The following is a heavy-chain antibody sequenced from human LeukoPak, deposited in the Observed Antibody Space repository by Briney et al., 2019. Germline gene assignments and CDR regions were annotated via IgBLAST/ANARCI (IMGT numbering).Heavy chain of an antibody. J-gene: IGHJ3*02. V-gene: IGHV1-46*01. CDR1: GYTFTSYY. Sequence: ASVKVSCKASGYTFTSYYMHWVRQAPGQGLEWMGIINPSGGSTSYAQKFQGRVTMTRDTSTSTVYMELSSLRSEDTAVYHCAREDRRITXFGVVTLDAFDIWGQGTMVTVSS. CDR3: AREDRRITXFGVVTLDAFDI. D-gene: IGHD3-3*01. CDR2: INPSGGST.